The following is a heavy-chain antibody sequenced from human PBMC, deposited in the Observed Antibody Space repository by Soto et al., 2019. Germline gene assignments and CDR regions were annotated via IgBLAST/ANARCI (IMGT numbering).Heavy chain of an antibody. CDR1: GGSISSGDYY. J-gene: IGHJ4*02. CDR3: ASAAHYDILTGYYYFDY. CDR2: IYYSGST. Sequence: SETLSLTCTVSGGSISSGDYYWSWIRQPPGKGLEWIGYIYYSGSTYYNPSLKSRVTISVDTSKNQFSLKLSSVTAADTAVYYCASAAHYDILTGYYYFDYWGQGTLVTVSS. D-gene: IGHD3-9*01. V-gene: IGHV4-30-4*01.